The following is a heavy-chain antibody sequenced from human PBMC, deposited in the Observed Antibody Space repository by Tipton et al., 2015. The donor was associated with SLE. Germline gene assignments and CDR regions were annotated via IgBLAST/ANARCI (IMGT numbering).Heavy chain of an antibody. CDR2: ISGYGAST. CDR3: AKDVGRGESLRNFFDY. D-gene: IGHD3-16*01. J-gene: IGHJ4*02. V-gene: IGHV3-23*01. CDR1: GFTFSSYA. Sequence: SLRLSCAASGFTFSSYAMSWVRQAPGKGLEWVLSISGYGASTYYTDSVKGRFTISRDNSKNTLYLQLNNLRAEDTAVYYCAKDVGRGESLRNFFDYWGLGTLVTVSS.